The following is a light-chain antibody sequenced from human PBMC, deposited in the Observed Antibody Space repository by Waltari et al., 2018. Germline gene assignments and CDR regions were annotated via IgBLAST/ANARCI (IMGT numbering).Light chain of an antibody. J-gene: IGLJ3*02. CDR3: SSYSSSSPLWV. V-gene: IGLV2-14*01. CDR2: EVS. Sequence: QSALTQPASVSGSPGQSITIPCTGTTTDFRGHNYVPCYHQYPGKAPKVIIYEVSNRPSGVSNRFSGSKSGNTASLTISGLQAEDEADYYCSSYSSSSPLWVFGGGTKLTVL. CDR1: TTDFRGHNY.